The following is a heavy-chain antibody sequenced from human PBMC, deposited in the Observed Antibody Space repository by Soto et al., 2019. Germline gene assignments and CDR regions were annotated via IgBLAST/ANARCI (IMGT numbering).Heavy chain of an antibody. CDR2: IWYDGSNK. CDR1: GFTFSSYG. D-gene: IGHD3-3*01. J-gene: IGHJ4*02. Sequence: PGGSLRLSCAASGFTFSSYGMHWVRQAPGKGLEWVAVIWYDGSNKYYADSVKGRFTISRDNSKNTLYLQMNSLRAEDTAVYYCARVKGFTIFGHPHYWGQGTLVTAPQ. CDR3: ARVKGFTIFGHPHY. V-gene: IGHV3-33*01.